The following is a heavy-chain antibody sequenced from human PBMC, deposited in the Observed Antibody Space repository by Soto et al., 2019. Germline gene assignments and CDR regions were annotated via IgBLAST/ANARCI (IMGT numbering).Heavy chain of an antibody. Sequence: PSETLSLTCTVSGGSISSYYCSWIRQPPGKGLEWIGYIYYRGSTNYNPSLKSRVTMSVDTSKYIFSLYLQMNSLRAEDTAVYYCARVPQTWAAAGTQPFDYWGQGTLVTVSS. CDR3: ARVPQTWAAAGTQPFDY. D-gene: IGHD6-13*01. CDR1: GGSISSYY. CDR2: IYYRGST. V-gene: IGHV4-59*12. J-gene: IGHJ4*02.